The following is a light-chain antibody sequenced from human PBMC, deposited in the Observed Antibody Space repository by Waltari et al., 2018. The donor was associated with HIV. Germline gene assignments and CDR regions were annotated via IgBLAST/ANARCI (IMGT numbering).Light chain of an antibody. CDR2: DDS. V-gene: IGLV3-21*04. Sequence: SYVLTQPPSVSVAPGKTASITCAGTNLQSNSVHWYLQKAGQAPVLVIFDDSDRRSGIPGRCSGSKSGNTATLTISRVEAGDEADYYCHMWDTTRVLFGGGTKLTVL. CDR3: HMWDTTRVL. CDR1: NLQSNS. J-gene: IGLJ2*01.